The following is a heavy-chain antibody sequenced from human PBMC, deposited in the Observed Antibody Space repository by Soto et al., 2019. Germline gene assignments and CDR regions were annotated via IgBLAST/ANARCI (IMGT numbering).Heavy chain of an antibody. Sequence: HPGGSLRLSCAASGFTFSSYAMSWVRQAPGKGPEWVSAISGSGGSTYYADSVKGRFTISRDNSKNTLYLQMNSLRAEDTAVYYCAKDEPEYYDFWSGYYVDYWGQGTLVTVSS. CDR1: GFTFSSYA. D-gene: IGHD3-3*01. J-gene: IGHJ4*02. CDR3: AKDEPEYYDFWSGYYVDY. CDR2: ISGSGGST. V-gene: IGHV3-23*01.